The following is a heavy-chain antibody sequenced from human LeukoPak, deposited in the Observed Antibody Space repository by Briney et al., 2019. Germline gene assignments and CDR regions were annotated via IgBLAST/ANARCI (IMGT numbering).Heavy chain of an antibody. V-gene: IGHV3-30*18. CDR3: AKEGRYCSGGSCYSGYYFDY. CDR1: GFTFSSYG. D-gene: IGHD2-15*01. J-gene: IGHJ4*02. Sequence: GGSLRLSCAASGFTFSSYGMHWVRQAPGKGLEWVAVISYDGSNKYYADSVKGRFAISRDNSKNTLYLQMNSLRAEDTAVYYCAKEGRYCSGGSCYSGYYFDYWGQGTLVTVSS. CDR2: ISYDGSNK.